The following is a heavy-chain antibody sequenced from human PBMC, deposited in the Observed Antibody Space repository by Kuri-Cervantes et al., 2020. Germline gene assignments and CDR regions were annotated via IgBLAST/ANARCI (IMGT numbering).Heavy chain of an antibody. V-gene: IGHV4-39*07. CDR1: GGSISSSNYY. J-gene: IGHJ2*01. Sequence: GSLRLSCTVSGGSISSSNYYWGWIRQPPGKGLEWIGSIYYSGSTYYNPSLKSRVTISVATSKNQFSLKLSSVTAADAAVYYCARGPRCFYDSSGYYPPCWYFDLWGRGTLVTVSS. CDR2: IYYSGST. D-gene: IGHD3-22*01. CDR3: ARGPRCFYDSSGYYPPCWYFDL.